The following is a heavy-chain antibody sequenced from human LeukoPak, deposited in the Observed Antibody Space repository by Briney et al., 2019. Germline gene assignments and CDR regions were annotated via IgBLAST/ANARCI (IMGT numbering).Heavy chain of an antibody. CDR1: GGSISSSS. CDR3: ANGFHDYGDSNFDY. J-gene: IGHJ4*02. Sequence: LSLTCTVSGGSISSSSYYWGWIRQPPGKGLEWVAVISYDGSNKYYADSVKGRFTISRDNSKNTLYLQMNSLRAEDTAVYYCANGFHDYGDSNFDYWGQGTLVTVSS. D-gene: IGHD4-17*01. V-gene: IGHV3-30*18. CDR2: ISYDGSNK.